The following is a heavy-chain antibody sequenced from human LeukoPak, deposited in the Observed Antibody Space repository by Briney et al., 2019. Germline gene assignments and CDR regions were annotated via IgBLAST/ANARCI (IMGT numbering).Heavy chain of an antibody. J-gene: IGHJ4*02. D-gene: IGHD2-15*01. CDR2: IYYSGST. CDR1: GGSISSGGYY. Sequence: SQTLSLTCTVSGGSISSGGYYWSWTRQHPGKGLEWIGYIYYSGSTYYNPSLKSRVTISVDTSKNQFSLKLSSVTAADTAVYYCARVQASWSRYPYYFDYWGQGTLVTVSS. V-gene: IGHV4-31*03. CDR3: ARVQASWSRYPYYFDY.